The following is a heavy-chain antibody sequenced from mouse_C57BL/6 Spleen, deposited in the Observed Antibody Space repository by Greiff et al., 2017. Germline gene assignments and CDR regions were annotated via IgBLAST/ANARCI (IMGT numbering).Heavy chain of an antibody. D-gene: IGHD1-1*01. V-gene: IGHV5-4*03. Sequence: EVKLMESGGGLVKPGGSLKLSCAASGFTFSSYAMSWVRQTPEQRLEWVATISAGGSYTYYPDNVKGRFTISRDNAKNNLYLQMSHLKSEDTAMYYCARAYYYGSSYDYFDYWGQGTTLTVSS. J-gene: IGHJ2*01. CDR2: ISAGGSYT. CDR3: ARAYYYGSSYDYFDY. CDR1: GFTFSSYA.